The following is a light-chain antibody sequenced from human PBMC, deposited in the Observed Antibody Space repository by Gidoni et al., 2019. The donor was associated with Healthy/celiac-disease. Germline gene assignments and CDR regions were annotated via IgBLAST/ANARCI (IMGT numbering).Light chain of an antibody. CDR1: PDSSNY. J-gene: IGKJ5*01. CDR2: DAT. V-gene: IGKV1-33*01. CDR3: QQYDNLPLT. Sequence: DIQMTQSPSSLSASVGDRVTITCQASPDSSNYLNWYQQKPGKAPMPLIYDATNLETGVPSRFSGSGSGTDFTFTISILQPEDIATYYCQQYDNLPLTFGQGTRLEIK.